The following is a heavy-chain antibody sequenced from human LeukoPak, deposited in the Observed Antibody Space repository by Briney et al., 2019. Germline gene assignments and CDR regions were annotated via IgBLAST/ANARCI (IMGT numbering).Heavy chain of an antibody. V-gene: IGHV4-59*01. CDR2: IYYSGIT. Sequence: PSETLSLTCTVSGGSISSFYWSWIRQPPGKGLEWIAYIYYSGITNYNPSLKSRATISVDTSKKQFSLKLSSVTAADTAVYYCARVTIAAAGIEGWFDPWGQGTLVTVSS. CDR3: ARVTIAAAGIEGWFDP. CDR1: GGSISSFY. J-gene: IGHJ5*02. D-gene: IGHD6-13*01.